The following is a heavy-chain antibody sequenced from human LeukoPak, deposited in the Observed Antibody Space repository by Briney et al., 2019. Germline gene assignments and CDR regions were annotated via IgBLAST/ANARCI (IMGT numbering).Heavy chain of an antibody. V-gene: IGHV1-3*01. J-gene: IGHJ4*02. CDR1: GYTFTSYA. CDR2: VNAGNGNT. D-gene: IGHD1-26*01. CDR3: ARQGGGPYSGSPFDY. Sequence: ASVKVSCKASGYTFTSYAMHWVRQAPGQRLEWMGCVNAGNGNTKYSQKFQGRVTITRDTSASTAYMELSSLRSEDTAVYYCARQGGGPYSGSPFDYWGQGTLVTVSS.